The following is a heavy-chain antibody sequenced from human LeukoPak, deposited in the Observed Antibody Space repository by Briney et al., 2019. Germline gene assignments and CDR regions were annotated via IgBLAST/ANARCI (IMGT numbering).Heavy chain of an antibody. Sequence: GRSLRLSCAAYGFTFSSYAMHLVRQAPGKGLEWVAVISHDGSNKYYADSVKGRLTISRDNAKNSLYLQMNSLRAEDTAVYYCARANGGSSSSTFDYWGQGTLVTVSS. CDR3: ARANGGSSSSTFDY. CDR2: ISHDGSNK. CDR1: GFTFSSYA. J-gene: IGHJ4*02. D-gene: IGHD6-6*01. V-gene: IGHV3-30-3*01.